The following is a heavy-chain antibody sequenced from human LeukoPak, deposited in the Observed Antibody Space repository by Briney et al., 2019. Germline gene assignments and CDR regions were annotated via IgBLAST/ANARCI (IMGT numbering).Heavy chain of an antibody. J-gene: IGHJ4*02. D-gene: IGHD3-22*01. Sequence: GGSLRLSCAASGFTFSSYSMNWVRQAPGKGLEWVSYISSSSTIYYADSVKGRFTISRDNSKNTLYLQMSSLRAEDTAVYYCAREATYYYDSAPSGIDSWGPGTLVTVSS. CDR2: ISSSSTI. CDR1: GFTFSSYS. CDR3: AREATYYYDSAPSGIDS. V-gene: IGHV3-48*01.